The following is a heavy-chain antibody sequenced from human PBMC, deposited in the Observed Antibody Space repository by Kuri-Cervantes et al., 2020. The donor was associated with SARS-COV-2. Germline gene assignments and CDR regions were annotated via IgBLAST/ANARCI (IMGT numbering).Heavy chain of an antibody. CDR1: GYTFTSYG. Sequence: ASVKVSCKASGYTFTSYGISWVRQAPGQGLEWMGIINPSGGSTSYAQKFQGRVTMTRDTSTSTVYMELSSLRSEDTAVYYCARDEIVAAAGTFYGSYGMDVWGQGTTVTVSS. CDR2: INPSGGST. CDR3: ARDEIVAAAGTFYGSYGMDV. V-gene: IGHV1-46*01. D-gene: IGHD6-13*01. J-gene: IGHJ6*02.